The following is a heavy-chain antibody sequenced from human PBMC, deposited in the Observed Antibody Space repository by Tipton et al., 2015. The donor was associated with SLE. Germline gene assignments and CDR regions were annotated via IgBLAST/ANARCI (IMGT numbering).Heavy chain of an antibody. CDR3: ARDPVASHYGMDV. CDR1: GYTFTGYY. Sequence: QSGPEVKKPGASVKVSCKASGYTFTGYYMHWVRQAPGQGLEWMGRINPNSGGTNYAQKFQGRVTMTRDTSISTAYMELSRLRSDDTAVYYCARDPVASHYGMDVWGQGTTVTVSS. CDR2: INPNSGGT. J-gene: IGHJ6*02. V-gene: IGHV1-2*06. D-gene: IGHD2-2*01.